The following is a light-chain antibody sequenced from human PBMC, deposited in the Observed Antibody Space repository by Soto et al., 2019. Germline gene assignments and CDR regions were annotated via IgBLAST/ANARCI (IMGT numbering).Light chain of an antibody. V-gene: IGKV3-15*01. J-gene: IGKJ4*01. CDR3: QQYNNWPLT. CDR2: GAS. CDR1: QSVSSN. Sequence: EIVMTQSPATLSVSPGERATLSCRASQSVSSNFAWYQQKPGQAPRHLIYGASTRATDIPARFSGSGSGTEFTLTISSLQSEDFAVYYCQQYNNWPLTFGGGTKVEIK.